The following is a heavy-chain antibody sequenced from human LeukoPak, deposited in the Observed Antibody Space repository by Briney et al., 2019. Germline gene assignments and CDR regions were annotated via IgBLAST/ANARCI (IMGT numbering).Heavy chain of an antibody. D-gene: IGHD3-10*01. CDR1: GGSISSYY. V-gene: IGHV4-59*01. CDR2: IYYSGST. J-gene: IGHJ3*02. CDR3: ARDNALDYGSGRDAFDI. Sequence: PSETLSLTCTVSGGSISSYYWSWIRQPSGKGLEWIGYIYYSGSTNYNPSLKSRVTISVDTSKNQFSLKLSSVTAADTAVYYCARDNALDYGSGRDAFDIWGQGTMVTVSS.